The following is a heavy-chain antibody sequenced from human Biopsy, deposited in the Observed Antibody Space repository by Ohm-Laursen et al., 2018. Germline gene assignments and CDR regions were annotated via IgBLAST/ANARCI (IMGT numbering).Heavy chain of an antibody. CDR3: AADINVWNVNY. J-gene: IGHJ4*02. Sequence: GASVSASCQVSGYSLTALSMHSARQAPGHGLEWMGGFAPENGRIVYSQKLQGRVTMTEDTSTSTAYMEVWRLRSDDTAVYYCAADINVWNVNYWGQGTQVIVSS. D-gene: IGHD1-1*01. CDR1: GYSLTALS. V-gene: IGHV1-24*01. CDR2: FAPENGRI.